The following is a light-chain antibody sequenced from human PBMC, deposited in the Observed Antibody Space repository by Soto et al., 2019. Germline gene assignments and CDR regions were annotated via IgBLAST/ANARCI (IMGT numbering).Light chain of an antibody. V-gene: IGKV3-20*01. CDR2: GAF. CDR3: QKYGSSPMT. Sequence: LVLTPSPRTLSFSPFARASLSWRGIHLVTKNQLAWYQQKAGQPPRLLMYGAFSRATVTPNRFSGYGSGTDFTLTISRLEPEDFAVXXXQKYGSSPMTFGKGTRREIK. CDR1: HLVTKNQ. J-gene: IGKJ5*01.